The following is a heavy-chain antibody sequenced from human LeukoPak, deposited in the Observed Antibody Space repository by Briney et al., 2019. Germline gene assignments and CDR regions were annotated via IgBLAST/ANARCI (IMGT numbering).Heavy chain of an antibody. CDR3: AKGRDPDYYDSGGYMNYDGMDV. CDR1: GFTFSSYA. D-gene: IGHD3-22*01. V-gene: IGHV3-23*01. CDR2: IRSSGGST. J-gene: IGHJ6*02. Sequence: GGSLRLSCAASGFTFSSYAMSWVRQAPGKGLEWVSGIRSSGGSTYYADSVKGRFTISRDNSKNTLYLQMNSLRADDTAVYYCAKGRDPDYYDSGGYMNYDGMDVWGQGTTVTVSS.